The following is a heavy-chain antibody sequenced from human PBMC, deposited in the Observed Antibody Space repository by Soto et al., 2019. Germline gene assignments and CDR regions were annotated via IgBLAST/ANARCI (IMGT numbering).Heavy chain of an antibody. CDR2: ISGDGSTT. CDR3: AGDPYHYGSAF. D-gene: IGHD3-10*01. Sequence: KPGGSLRLSCAASGFRFGDHYMTWIRQAPGKGLEWVSKISGDGSTTYYADFVKGRFTVSRDNAKNSVSLQMNGLTAEDTAMYYCAGDPYHYGSAFWGQGTLVTVSS. V-gene: IGHV3-11*01. J-gene: IGHJ4*02. CDR1: GFRFGDHY.